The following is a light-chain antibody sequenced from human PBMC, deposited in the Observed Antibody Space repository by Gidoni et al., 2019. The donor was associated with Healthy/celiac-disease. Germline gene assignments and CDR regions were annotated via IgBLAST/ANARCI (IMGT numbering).Light chain of an antibody. J-gene: IGKJ1*01. V-gene: IGKV1-5*01. CDR3: QQYNSYPRT. CDR2: DAS. CDR1: QSISSW. Sequence: DVEMTHSPTPLSASVGDRVTITCRASQSISSWLAWYQQKPGKAPKLLIYDASSLESGVPSRFSGSGSGTEFTLTISSLQPDDFATYYCQQYNSYPRTFGQGTKVEIK.